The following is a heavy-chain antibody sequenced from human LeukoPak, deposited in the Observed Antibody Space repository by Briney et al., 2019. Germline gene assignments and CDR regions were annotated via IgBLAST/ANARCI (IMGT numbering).Heavy chain of an antibody. CDR3: ARGPGRIVVVVAATPRFDY. D-gene: IGHD2-15*01. J-gene: IGHJ4*02. CDR2: INPNSGGT. Sequence: ASVKVSCKASGYTFTGYYMHWVRQAPGQGLEWMGWINPNSGGTNYAQKFQGRVTMTRDTSISTAYMELSRLRSDDTAVYYCARGPGRIVVVVAATPRFDYWGQGTLVTVSS. V-gene: IGHV1-2*02. CDR1: GYTFTGYY.